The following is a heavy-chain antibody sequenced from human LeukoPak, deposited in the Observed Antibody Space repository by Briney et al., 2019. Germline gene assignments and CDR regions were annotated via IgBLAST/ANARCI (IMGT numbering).Heavy chain of an antibody. CDR2: ISSDGGGA. Sequence: GGSLRLSCAASGFTFSTYWMHWVRQAPGKGLVWVSRISSDGGGANYADSVMGRFTISRDNAKNTLYLQMNSLGAEDTAVYYCATDFKRVVGTTGYALDVWGQGTTVTVS. J-gene: IGHJ6*02. CDR3: ATDFKRVVGTTGYALDV. V-gene: IGHV3-74*01. CDR1: GFTFSTYW. D-gene: IGHD1-26*01.